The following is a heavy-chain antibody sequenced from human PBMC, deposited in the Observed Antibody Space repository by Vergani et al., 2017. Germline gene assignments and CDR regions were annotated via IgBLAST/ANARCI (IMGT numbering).Heavy chain of an antibody. J-gene: IGHJ6*02. D-gene: IGHD2-15*01. CDR2: ISSSSSTI. CDR1: GFTFSSYS. V-gene: IGHV3-48*01. Sequence: EVQLVESGGGLVQPGGSLRLSCAASGFTFSSYSMNWVRQAPGKGLGWVSYISSSSSTIYYADSVKGRFTISRDNAKNSLYLQMNSLRAEDTAVYYCARGGLSVVAYLYGLDVWGQGTTVTVSS. CDR3: ARGGLSVVAYLYGLDV.